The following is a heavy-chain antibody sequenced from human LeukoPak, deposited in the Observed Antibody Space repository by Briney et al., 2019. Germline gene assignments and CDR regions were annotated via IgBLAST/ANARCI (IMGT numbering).Heavy chain of an antibody. V-gene: IGHV3-9*01. CDR2: ISWNSGSI. J-gene: IGHJ4*02. Sequence: SGGSLRLSCAASGFTFDDYAMHWVRQAPGKGLEWVSGISWNSGSIGYADSVKGRFTISRDNAKNSLYLQMNSLRAEDTALYYCAKVVFSSCYGGGVDYWGQGTLVTVSS. CDR3: AKVVFSSCYGGGVDY. CDR1: GFTFDDYA. D-gene: IGHD2-15*01.